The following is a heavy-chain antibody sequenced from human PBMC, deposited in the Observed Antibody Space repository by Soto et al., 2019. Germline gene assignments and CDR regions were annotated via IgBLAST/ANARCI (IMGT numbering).Heavy chain of an antibody. V-gene: IGHV1-2*02. CDR3: ARAADRAAAGRPYYYYYGMDV. Sequence: ASVKVSCKASGYTFTGYYMHWVRQAPGQGLEWMGWINPNSGGTNYAQKFQSRVTMTRDTSISTAYMELSRLRSDDTAVYYCARAADRAAAGRPYYYYYGMDVWGQGTTVTVSS. D-gene: IGHD6-13*01. CDR2: INPNSGGT. CDR1: GYTFTGYY. J-gene: IGHJ6*02.